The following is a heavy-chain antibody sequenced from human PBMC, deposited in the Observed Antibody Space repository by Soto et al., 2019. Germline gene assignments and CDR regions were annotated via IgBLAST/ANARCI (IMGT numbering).Heavy chain of an antibody. J-gene: IGHJ4*02. CDR2: INHSGST. Sequence: SETLSLTCAVYGGSFSGYYWSWIRQPPGKGLEWIGEINHSGSTNYNPSLKSRVTISVDTSKNQFSLKLSSVTAADTAVYYCARKRWELRYFDYWGQGTLVTVSS. D-gene: IGHD1-26*01. CDR3: ARKRWELRYFDY. V-gene: IGHV4-34*01. CDR1: GGSFSGYY.